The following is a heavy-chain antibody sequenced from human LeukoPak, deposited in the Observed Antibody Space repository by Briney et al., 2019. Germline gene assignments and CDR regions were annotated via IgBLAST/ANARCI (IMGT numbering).Heavy chain of an antibody. CDR3: AQGRNSPFDY. D-gene: IGHD4-23*01. V-gene: IGHV4-34*01. CDR1: GGSFSGYY. J-gene: IGHJ4*02. Sequence: SETLSLTCAVYGGSFSGYYWSWIRQPPGKGLEWIGEINHSGSTNYNPSLKSRVTISVDTSKNQFSLKLSSVTAADTAVYYCAQGRNSPFDYWGQGTLVTVSS. CDR2: INHSGST.